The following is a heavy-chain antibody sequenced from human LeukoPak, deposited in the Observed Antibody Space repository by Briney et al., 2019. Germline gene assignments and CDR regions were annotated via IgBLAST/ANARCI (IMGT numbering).Heavy chain of an antibody. CDR3: VRYTSEWAAADPY. V-gene: IGHV3-48*01. CDR1: GFTFRSYT. Sequence: GGSLRLSCAASGFTFRSYTMNWVRQAPGKGLEWVSFISSSGSSISYADSVKGRFTISRDNAKNSLYLQMNSLRAEDTAVYYCVRYTSEWAAADPYWGQGTLVTVSS. CDR2: ISSSGSSI. J-gene: IGHJ4*02. D-gene: IGHD2-2*01.